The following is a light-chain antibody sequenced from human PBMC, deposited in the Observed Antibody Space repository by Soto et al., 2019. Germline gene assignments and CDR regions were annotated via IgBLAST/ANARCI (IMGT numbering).Light chain of an antibody. CDR3: QQRSDWPRT. Sequence: EIVLAQSPATLSLSPGERATLSCRASQSVGNSLAWYLQKPGQPPRLLIYEASDRPTGIPARFSGSGSGTDFTLTISSLEPEDFAVYYCQQRSDWPRTFGQGTKLE. V-gene: IGKV3-11*01. CDR1: QSVGNS. J-gene: IGKJ2*01. CDR2: EAS.